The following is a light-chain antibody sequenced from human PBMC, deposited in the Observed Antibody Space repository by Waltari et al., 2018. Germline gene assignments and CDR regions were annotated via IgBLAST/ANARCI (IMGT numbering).Light chain of an antibody. CDR3: AAWDDTLRMV. V-gene: IGLV1-47*01. J-gene: IGLJ2*01. CDR1: DSHIGTHY. CDR2: RNS. Sequence: QSVLTQPPSASGTPGQKIPISCSGRDSHIGTHYVYWYQHLPGMAPKLLIYRNSQRPSGVPDRFSGSKSGKSASLAINGLRSEDEANYYCAAWDDTLRMVFGGGTKLTVL.